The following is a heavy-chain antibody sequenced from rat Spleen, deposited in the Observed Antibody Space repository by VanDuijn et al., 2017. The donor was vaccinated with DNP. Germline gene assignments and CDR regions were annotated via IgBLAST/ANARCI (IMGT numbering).Heavy chain of an antibody. V-gene: IGHV5-27*01. CDR3: TTEGGTVVTWFAY. J-gene: IGHJ3*01. CDR2: ISTSGGST. CDR1: GFTFSNYG. Sequence: EVQLVESGGGLVQPGRSLKLSCAASGFTFSNYGMAWVRQAPQKGLEWVATISTSGGSTYYRDSVKGRFTISRDNAKSTLYLQMDSLRSEDTATYYCTTEGGTVVTWFAYWGQGTLVTVSS. D-gene: IGHD1-1*01.